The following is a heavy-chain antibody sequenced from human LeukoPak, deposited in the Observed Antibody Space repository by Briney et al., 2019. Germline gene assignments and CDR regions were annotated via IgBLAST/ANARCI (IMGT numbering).Heavy chain of an antibody. J-gene: IGHJ4*02. D-gene: IGHD2-15*01. Sequence: KSGGSLRLSCAASGFTFSSYAMHWVRQAPGKGLEWVGHIRSKADGGTPDYIAPVKGRFTISRDDSKDTLYLQMNSLNTEDTAMYYCTTRSPARYCSDGACYSSADYWGQGTLVTVSS. CDR1: GFTFSSYA. CDR3: TTRSPARYCSDGACYSSADY. CDR2: IRSKADGGTP. V-gene: IGHV3-15*07.